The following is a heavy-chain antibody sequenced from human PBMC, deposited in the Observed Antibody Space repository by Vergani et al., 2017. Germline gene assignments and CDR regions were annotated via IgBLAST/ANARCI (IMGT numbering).Heavy chain of an antibody. V-gene: IGHV4-34*01. Sequence: QVQLQQWGAGLLKPSETLSLTCAVYGGSFSGYYWSWIRQPPGKGLEWIGAINHSGSTNYNPSLKSRVTLSVDTSKNQFSPKLSSVTAADTAVYYCARGFSVYSSSWYPYFDYWGQGTLVTVSS. CDR2: INHSGST. D-gene: IGHD6-13*01. CDR3: ARGFSVYSSSWYPYFDY. CDR1: GGSFSGYY. J-gene: IGHJ4*02.